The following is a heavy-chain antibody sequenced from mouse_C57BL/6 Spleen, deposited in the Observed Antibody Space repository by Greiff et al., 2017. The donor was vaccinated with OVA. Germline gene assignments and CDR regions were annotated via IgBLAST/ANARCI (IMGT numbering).Heavy chain of an antibody. V-gene: IGHV5-12*01. CDR1: GFTFSDYY. Sequence: EVQLVESGGGLVQPGGSLQLSCAASGFTFSDYYMYWVRQTPEKRLEWVAYISNGGGSTYYPDTVKGRFTISRDNAKNTLYLQMSRLKSEDTAMYYCARRAHYYGTVSWSFDVWGTGTTVTVSS. J-gene: IGHJ1*03. CDR2: ISNGGGST. D-gene: IGHD1-1*01. CDR3: ARRAHYYGTVSWSFDV.